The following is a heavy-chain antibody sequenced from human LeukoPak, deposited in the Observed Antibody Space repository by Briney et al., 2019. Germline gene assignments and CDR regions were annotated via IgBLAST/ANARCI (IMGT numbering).Heavy chain of an antibody. CDR3: ARGPLTVTRGFDP. D-gene: IGHD4-17*01. CDR1: GGSINSYY. J-gene: IGHJ5*02. V-gene: IGHV4-4*07. CDR2: IYTSGSI. Sequence: SETLSLTCTVSGGSINSYYWSWIRQPAGKGLEWIGRIYTSGSINYNPSLKSRVTMSVDTSKNQFSLKLSSVTAADTAVYYCARGPLTVTRGFDPWGQGTLVTVSS.